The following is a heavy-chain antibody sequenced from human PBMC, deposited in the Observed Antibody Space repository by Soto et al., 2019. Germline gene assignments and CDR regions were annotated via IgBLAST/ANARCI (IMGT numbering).Heavy chain of an antibody. CDR1: GFTFDDYA. Sequence: EVQLVESGGGLVQPGRSLRLSCAASGFTFDDYAMHWVRQAPGKGLEWVSGISWNSGSIGYADSVKGRFTISRDNAKNSLDLQMNSLRAEDTALYYCAKDANFGELSTDYFDYWGQGTLVTVSS. J-gene: IGHJ4*02. CDR3: AKDANFGELSTDYFDY. V-gene: IGHV3-9*01. CDR2: ISWNSGSI. D-gene: IGHD3-10*01.